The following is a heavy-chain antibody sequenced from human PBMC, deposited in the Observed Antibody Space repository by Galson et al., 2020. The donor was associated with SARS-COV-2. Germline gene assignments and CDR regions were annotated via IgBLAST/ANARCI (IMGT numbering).Heavy chain of an antibody. CDR1: GFTFSDYY. Sequence: LSLTCAASGFTFSDYYMSWIRQAPGKGLEWVSYISSSGSTIYYADSVKGRFTISRDNAKNSLYLQMNSLRAEDTAVYCCARESCSSTSCRKLYGMDVWGQGTTVTVSS. V-gene: IGHV3-11*01. D-gene: IGHD2-2*01. CDR2: ISSSGSTI. CDR3: ARESCSSTSCRKLYGMDV. J-gene: IGHJ6*02.